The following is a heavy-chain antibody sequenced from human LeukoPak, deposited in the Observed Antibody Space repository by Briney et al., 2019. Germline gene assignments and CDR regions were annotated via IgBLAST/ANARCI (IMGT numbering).Heavy chain of an antibody. V-gene: IGHV3-74*01. CDR1: GFTFSTFW. D-gene: IGHD4-23*01. CDR2: ISTDGTNT. J-gene: IGHJ3*02. CDR3: ARVSNGGSSAGAFDI. Sequence: PGGSLRPSCAASGFTFSTFWMHWVRQAPGKGLVWVSRISTDGTNTDYSDSVKGRFTISRDNTKTTLYLQMNSLRAEDTAVYYCARVSNGGSSAGAFDIWGQGTMVTVS.